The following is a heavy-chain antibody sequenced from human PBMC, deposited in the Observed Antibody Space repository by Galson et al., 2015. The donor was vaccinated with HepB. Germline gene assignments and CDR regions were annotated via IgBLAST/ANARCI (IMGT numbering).Heavy chain of an antibody. CDR1: GFAFKNYA. J-gene: IGHJ4*02. CDR2: ISGYDGRP. CDR3: AKATRTYCGADCPDS. Sequence: SLRLSCAASGFAFKNYAMSWVRQAPGKGLEWVSVISGYDGRPYYADSVKGRFTISRDTSKDTLYLQMNSLRAEDTAIYHCAKATRTYCGADCPDSWGQGTLVTVSS. V-gene: IGHV3-23*01. D-gene: IGHD2-21*02.